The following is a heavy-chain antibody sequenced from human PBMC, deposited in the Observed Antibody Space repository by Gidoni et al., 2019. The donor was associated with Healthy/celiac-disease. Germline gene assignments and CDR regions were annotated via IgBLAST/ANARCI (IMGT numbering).Heavy chain of an antibody. CDR2: ISSSSSTI. CDR1: GFTFSRYS. D-gene: IGHD3-3*01. Sequence: EVQLVESGGGLVQPGASLRLSCAASGFTFSRYSLNWVRQAPGKGLEWVSYISSSSSTIYYADSVKGRFTISRDNAKNSLYLQMNSLGDEDTAVYYCARDTAIFGVVMPKPYYYMDVWGKGTTVTVSS. J-gene: IGHJ6*03. CDR3: ARDTAIFGVVMPKPYYYMDV. V-gene: IGHV3-48*02.